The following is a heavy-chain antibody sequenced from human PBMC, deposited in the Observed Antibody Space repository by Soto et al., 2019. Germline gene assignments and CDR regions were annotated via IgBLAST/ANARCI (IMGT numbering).Heavy chain of an antibody. J-gene: IGHJ6*02. CDR3: ARVRQYDFWSGYSTPDYYYYGMDV. CDR1: GYTFTSYG. Sequence: ASVKVSSKASGYTFTSYGISWVRQAPGQGLEWMGWISAYNGNTNYAQKLQGRVTMTTDTSTSTAYMELRSLRSDDTAVYYCARVRQYDFWSGYSTPDYYYYGMDVWGQGTTVTVSS. D-gene: IGHD3-3*01. V-gene: IGHV1-18*01. CDR2: ISAYNGNT.